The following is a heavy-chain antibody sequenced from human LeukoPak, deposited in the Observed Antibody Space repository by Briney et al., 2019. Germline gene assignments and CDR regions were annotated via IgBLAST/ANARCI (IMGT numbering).Heavy chain of an antibody. V-gene: IGHV1-18*04. CDR2: ISAYNGNT. CDR1: GYTFTSYG. Sequence: ASVKVSCKASGYTFTSYGISWVRQAPGQGLEWMGWISAYNGNTNYAQKLQGRVTMTTDTSTSTAYMELRSLRSDDTAVYYCARLKRAKVVAAPSWFDPWGQGTLVTVSS. J-gene: IGHJ5*02. CDR3: ARLKRAKVVAAPSWFDP. D-gene: IGHD2-15*01.